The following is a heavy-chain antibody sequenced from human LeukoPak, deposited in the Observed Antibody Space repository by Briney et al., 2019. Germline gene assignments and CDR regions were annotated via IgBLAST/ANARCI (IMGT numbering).Heavy chain of an antibody. J-gene: IGHJ4*02. CDR1: GGSFSGYY. CDR3: ARHVTADPGGFDY. CDR2: INHSGST. D-gene: IGHD7-27*01. Sequence: SETLSLTCAVYGGSFSGYYWSWIRQPPGKGLEWIGEINHSGSTNYNPSLKSRVTISVDTSKNQFSLKLSSVTAADTAVYYCARHVTADPGGFDYWGQGTLVIVSS. V-gene: IGHV4-34*01.